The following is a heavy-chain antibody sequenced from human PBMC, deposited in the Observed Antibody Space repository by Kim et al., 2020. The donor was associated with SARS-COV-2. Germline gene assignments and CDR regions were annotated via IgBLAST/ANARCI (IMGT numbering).Heavy chain of an antibody. V-gene: IGHV4-39*02. D-gene: IGHD3-22*01. J-gene: IGHJ4*02. Sequence: SETRSLTCTVSGGSISSSSYYWGWIRQPPGKGLEWIGSIYYSGSTYYNPSLKSRVTISVDTSKNQFSLKLSSVTAADTAVYYCARDYYYDSSGLDYWGQGTLVTVSS. CDR3: ARDYYYDSSGLDY. CDR1: GGSISSSSYY. CDR2: IYYSGST.